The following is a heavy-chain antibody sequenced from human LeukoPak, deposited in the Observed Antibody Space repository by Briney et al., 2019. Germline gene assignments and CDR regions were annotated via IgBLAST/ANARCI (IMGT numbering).Heavy chain of an antibody. Sequence: ASVKVSCKASGYTFTSYYMHWVRQAPGQGLEWMGIINPSGGSTSYAQKFQGRVTMTRDMSTSTVYMELSSLRSEDTAVYYCARGLGMGHDSSGSDWFDSWGQGTLVTVSS. CDR3: ARGLGMGHDSSGSDWFDS. J-gene: IGHJ5*01. CDR1: GYTFTSYY. CDR2: INPSGGST. D-gene: IGHD3-22*01. V-gene: IGHV1-46*01.